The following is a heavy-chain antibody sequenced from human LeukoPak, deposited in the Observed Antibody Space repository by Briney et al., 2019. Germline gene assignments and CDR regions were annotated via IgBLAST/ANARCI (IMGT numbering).Heavy chain of an antibody. D-gene: IGHD2-15*01. CDR2: INHSGST. CDR3: ARGPVVVVAATAYYYYMDV. Sequence: PSETLSLTCAVYGGSFSGYYWSWIRQPPGKGLEWIGEINHSGSTNYNPSLKSRVTISVDTSKNQFSLKLSSVTAADTAVYYCARGPVVVVAATAYYYYMDVWGKGTTVTISS. CDR1: GGSFSGYY. J-gene: IGHJ6*03. V-gene: IGHV4-34*01.